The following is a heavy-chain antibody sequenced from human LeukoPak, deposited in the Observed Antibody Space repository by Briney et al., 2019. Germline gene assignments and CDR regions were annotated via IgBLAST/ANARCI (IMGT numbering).Heavy chain of an antibody. CDR3: TKESIYCSSTSCYSPYGIDV. CDR1: GVIFSSSA. CDR2: IRGTGVAT. D-gene: IGHD2-2*02. J-gene: IGHJ6*02. V-gene: IGHV3-23*01. Sequence: PGGSLRLSCAASGVIFSSSAISWGRHAPGRGRGWGSRIRGTGVATYYADSAKGRFTISRDNSKNTLYLQMNSLRADDTAIYYCTKESIYCSSTSCYSPYGIDVWGQGTTVTVSS.